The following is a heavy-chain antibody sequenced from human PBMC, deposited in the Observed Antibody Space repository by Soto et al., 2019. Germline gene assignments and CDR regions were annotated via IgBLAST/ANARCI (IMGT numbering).Heavy chain of an antibody. CDR1: GFTFSSYA. D-gene: IGHD3-22*01. CDR3: ARSIGGGVSMMIVFIALDH. Sequence: QVQLVESGGGVVQPGRSLRLSCAASGFTFSSYAMHWVRQAPGKGLEWVAVISYDGSIKYYADSVKGRFTISRDNSKSTLYLQMNSLRAEDTAVHYCARSIGGGVSMMIVFIALDHWGQGTLVTVSS. V-gene: IGHV3-30*04. J-gene: IGHJ4*02. CDR2: ISYDGSIK.